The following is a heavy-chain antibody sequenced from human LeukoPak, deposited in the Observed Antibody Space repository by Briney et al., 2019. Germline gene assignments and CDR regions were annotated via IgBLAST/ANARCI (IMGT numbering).Heavy chain of an antibody. CDR2: ISYSGTT. Sequence: PSETLSLTCTVSGGSISSYYWSWIRQSPGKGLEWIGYISYSGTTNYNPSLKSRVTISVAPSKNQFSLKLRSVTAPNTAMYYCARDRGNYFDYWGQGTLVTVSS. CDR1: GGSISSYY. D-gene: IGHD6-13*01. J-gene: IGHJ4*02. CDR3: ARDRGNYFDY. V-gene: IGHV4-59*01.